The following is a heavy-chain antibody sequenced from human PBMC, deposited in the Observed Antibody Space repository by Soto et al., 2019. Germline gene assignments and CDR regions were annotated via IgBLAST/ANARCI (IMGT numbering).Heavy chain of an antibody. CDR2: IYYSGST. Sequence: QLQLQESGPGLVKPSENLSLTCTVSGGSISSSSYYWGWIRQPPGKGLEWIGSIYYSGSTYYNPSLKSRVTISVDTYKNQFSLKLSSVTAADTAVYYCAREIARYCSGGSCYSPPGYWGQGTLVTVSS. CDR3: AREIARYCSGGSCYSPPGY. CDR1: GGSISSSSYY. V-gene: IGHV4-39*02. D-gene: IGHD2-15*01. J-gene: IGHJ4*02.